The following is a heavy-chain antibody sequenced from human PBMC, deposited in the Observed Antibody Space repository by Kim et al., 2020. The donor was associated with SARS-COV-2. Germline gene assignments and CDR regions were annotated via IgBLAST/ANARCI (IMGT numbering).Heavy chain of an antibody. CDR2: INTNTGNP. D-gene: IGHD3-3*01. V-gene: IGHV7-4-1*02. J-gene: IGHJ6*02. CDR1: GYTFTSYA. CDR3: ARDIGTITIFGVVIIPPSDMDV. Sequence: ASVKVSCKASGYTFTSYAMNWVRQAPGQGLEWMGWINTNTGNPTYAQGFTGRFVFSLDTSVSTAYLQISSLKAEDTALYYCARDIGTITIFGVVIIPPSDMDVWGQGTTVTVSS.